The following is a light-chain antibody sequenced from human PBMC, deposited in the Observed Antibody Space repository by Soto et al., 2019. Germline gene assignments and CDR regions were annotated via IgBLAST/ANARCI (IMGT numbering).Light chain of an antibody. J-gene: IGLJ1*01. V-gene: IGLV2-18*02. CDR2: EVS. Sequence: QSALTQPPSVSGSPGHSVAISCTGTSSDVGSYNRVSWYQQPPGAAPKLLIYEVSNRPSGVPDRFSGSKSGNTASLTISGLQADDEADYYCNSYTGSSTYVFGTGTNSPS. CDR1: SSDVGSYNR. CDR3: NSYTGSSTYV.